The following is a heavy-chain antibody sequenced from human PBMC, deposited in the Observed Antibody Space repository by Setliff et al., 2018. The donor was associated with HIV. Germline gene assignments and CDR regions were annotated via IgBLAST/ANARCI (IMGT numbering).Heavy chain of an antibody. V-gene: IGHV4-39*01. CDR1: GGSITSGSYS. D-gene: IGHD3-10*01. Sequence: SETLSLTCTVSGGSITSGSYSWTWIREPAGKGLEWIGSIFYKPSLKSRVTVSVDTSKNQFSLKVNSVTAADTAIYFCATNFGSGTYFDAHYFDSWGPGTLVTVSS. J-gene: IGHJ4*02. CDR2: IF. CDR3: ATNFGSGTYFDAHYFDS.